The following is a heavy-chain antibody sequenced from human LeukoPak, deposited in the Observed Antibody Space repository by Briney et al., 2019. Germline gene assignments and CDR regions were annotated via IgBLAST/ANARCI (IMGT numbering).Heavy chain of an antibody. D-gene: IGHD3-10*01. CDR2: IYHSGST. V-gene: IGHV4-4*02. CDR3: ARKYYYGSGSYAMDV. CDR1: GGSISSSNW. J-gene: IGHJ6*02. Sequence: SGTLSLTCAVSGGSISSSNWWTWVRQPPGKGLEWIGEIYHSGSTNYNPSLKSRVSISVDKSKNQFSLKLSSVTAADTAVYYCARKYYYGSGSYAMDVWGQGTTVTVSS.